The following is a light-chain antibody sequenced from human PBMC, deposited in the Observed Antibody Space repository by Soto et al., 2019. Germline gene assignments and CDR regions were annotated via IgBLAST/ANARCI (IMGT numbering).Light chain of an antibody. Sequence: IRLPQSPFSLSSSVGARVTITCRASQAITNNLAWYQQKPGNPPKLLIYEESTLHGGVPSRFSGRKVGTQFILTIDSLQPEDFATYYCQQVKSYPRTFGGGTKVDIK. V-gene: IGKV1-9*01. J-gene: IGKJ4*01. CDR3: QQVKSYPRT. CDR1: QAITNN. CDR2: EES.